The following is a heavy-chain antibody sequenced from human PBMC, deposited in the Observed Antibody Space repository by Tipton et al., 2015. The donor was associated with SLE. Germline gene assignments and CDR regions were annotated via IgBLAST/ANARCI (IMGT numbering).Heavy chain of an antibody. J-gene: IGHJ4*02. CDR2: ISHGGYT. V-gene: IGHV4-38-2*01. D-gene: IGHD3-16*01. CDR1: GYSISSGHY. CDR3: VRSRGGSTRAFDY. Sequence: TLSLTCHVSGYSISSGHYWGWIRQTPEKGLEWLGSISHGGYTFDNLSLKSRVAMTIDTSRNQFSLTLRSVTAADTGVYYCVRSRGGSTRAFDYWGQGTLITVSS.